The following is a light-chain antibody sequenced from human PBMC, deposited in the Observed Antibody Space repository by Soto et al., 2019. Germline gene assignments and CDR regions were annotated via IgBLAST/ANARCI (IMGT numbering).Light chain of an antibody. CDR1: SSNIGNNA. Sequence: QSVLTQPPSVSEAPRQRVTISCSGSSSNIGNNAVNWYQQLPGKAPKLLIYYDDLLPSGVSDRFSGSQSGTSASLAISGLQSEDEADYYCAAWDDSLNHVVFGGGTKLTVL. J-gene: IGLJ2*01. CDR3: AAWDDSLNHVV. V-gene: IGLV1-36*01. CDR2: YDD.